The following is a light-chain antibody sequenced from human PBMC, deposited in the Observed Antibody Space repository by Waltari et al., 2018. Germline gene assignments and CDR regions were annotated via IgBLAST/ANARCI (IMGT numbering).Light chain of an antibody. CDR3: QHGYGIPWT. CDR1: QDISNN. V-gene: IGKV1-8*01. Sequence: TCQASQDISNNLAWYQQKPGKVPKLLIYDASTLQSGVPSRFSGSGSGTDFTLTISSLQPEDFATYYCQHGYGIPWTFGQGTKVEIK. J-gene: IGKJ1*01. CDR2: DAS.